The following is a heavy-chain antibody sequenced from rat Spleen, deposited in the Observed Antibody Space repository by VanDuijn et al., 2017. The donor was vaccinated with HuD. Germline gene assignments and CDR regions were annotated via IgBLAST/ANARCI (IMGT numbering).Heavy chain of an antibody. CDR3: ARRGLFDY. Sequence: EVQLVESGGGLVQPGRSLKLSCAASGFTFSNYGMAWVRQAPTKGLEWVATISYDGSSTYYRDSVKGRFTISRDNAKSTLYLQMDSLRSEDTAMYYCARRGLFDYWGQGVMVTVSS. J-gene: IGHJ2*01. CDR1: GFTFSNYG. CDR2: ISYDGSST. V-gene: IGHV5-29*01.